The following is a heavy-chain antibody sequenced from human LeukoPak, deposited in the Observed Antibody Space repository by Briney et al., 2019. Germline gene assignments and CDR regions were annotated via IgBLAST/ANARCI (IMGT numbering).Heavy chain of an antibody. CDR1: GGSISSHY. CDR3: ARVRAGALDY. Sequence: ASETLSLTCTVSGGSISSHYWSWIRQPPGKGLEWIGYIYYSGSTNYNPSLKSRVTISVDTSKNQFSLKLSSVTAAHTAVYYCARVRAGALDYWGQGTLVTVSS. J-gene: IGHJ4*02. CDR2: IYYSGST. D-gene: IGHD1-26*01. V-gene: IGHV4-59*11.